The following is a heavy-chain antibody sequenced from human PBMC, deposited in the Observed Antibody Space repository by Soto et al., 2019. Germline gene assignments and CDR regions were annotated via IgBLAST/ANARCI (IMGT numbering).Heavy chain of an antibody. CDR2: IFDSGST. J-gene: IGHJ2*01. CDR1: GGSISGGVHS. Sequence: QVQLQESGPGLVKPSETLSLTCTVSGGSISGGVHSWSWIPQPPGKALEWIGHIFDSGSTYYHPSLKSRLTISVDTSKNQFSLRLSSVTAADTAVYYCAREIMPLTNDWYFDLWGRGTLVTVSS. D-gene: IGHD2-8*01. V-gene: IGHV4-30-4*01. CDR3: AREIMPLTNDWYFDL.